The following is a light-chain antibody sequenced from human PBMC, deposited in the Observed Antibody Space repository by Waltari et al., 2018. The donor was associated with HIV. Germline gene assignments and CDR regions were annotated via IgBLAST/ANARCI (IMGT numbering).Light chain of an antibody. CDR3: TSYTSSSTLGV. J-gene: IGLJ2*01. Sequence: QSALTQPASVSGSPGQSVTISCTGPTSTVGGFDYVRWYQHHPGKAPKLIIYEVTNRPSGVSTRFSGSKSGNTASLTISGLQAEDEADYFCTSYTSSSTLGVFGGGTRLTVL. CDR2: EVT. V-gene: IGLV2-14*01. CDR1: TSTVGGFDY.